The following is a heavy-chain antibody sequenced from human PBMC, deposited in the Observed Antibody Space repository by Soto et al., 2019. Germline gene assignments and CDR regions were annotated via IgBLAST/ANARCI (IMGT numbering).Heavy chain of an antibody. D-gene: IGHD2-21*01. CDR3: ARASPFKTYSHSFAYLVY. V-gene: IGHV4-30-4*01. CDR1: ADTISTADYS. Sequence: SETLSLTCTVSADTISTADYSWNWIRQPPGKGLEWIGYIYYSGNTYYIPSLKSRVTISVDTSKNQIALKLNSVTAAATAVYYGARASPFKTYSHSFAYLVYCGQGSWVTGSS. J-gene: IGHJ4*02. CDR2: IYYSGNT.